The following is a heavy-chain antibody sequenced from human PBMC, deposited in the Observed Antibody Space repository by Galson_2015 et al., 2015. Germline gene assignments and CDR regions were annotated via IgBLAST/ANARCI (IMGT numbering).Heavy chain of an antibody. Sequence: SLRLSCAASGFTFSSYGMHWVRQAPGKGLEWVAVIWYDGSNKYYADSVKGRFTISRDNSKNTLYLQMNSLGAEDTAVYYCARDRAYDSSGYRFDYWGQGTLVTVSS. J-gene: IGHJ4*02. V-gene: IGHV3-33*01. CDR2: IWYDGSNK. CDR3: ARDRAYDSSGYRFDY. D-gene: IGHD3-22*01. CDR1: GFTFSSYG.